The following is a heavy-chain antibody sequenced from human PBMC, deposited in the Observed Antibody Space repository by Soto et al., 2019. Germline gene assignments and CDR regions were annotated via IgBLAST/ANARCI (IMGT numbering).Heavy chain of an antibody. CDR2: IYYSGST. CDR1: GDFISSSAYF. V-gene: IGHV4-39*07. CDR3: AREVVAARPPPYFHY. Sequence: SETLSLTCTVSGDFISSSAYFWGWVRQPPAKGLEWIGTIYYSGSTYYSPSLKSRVTISVDMSKNQFYLNLSSVTAADTAVYYCAREVVAARPPPYFHYWGQGTLLTVSS. J-gene: IGHJ4*02. D-gene: IGHD6-6*01.